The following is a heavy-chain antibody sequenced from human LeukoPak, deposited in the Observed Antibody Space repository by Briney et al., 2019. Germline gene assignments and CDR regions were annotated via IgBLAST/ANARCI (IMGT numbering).Heavy chain of an antibody. D-gene: IGHD3-10*01. CDR3: AKGGVPDRATGYGDYFDY. V-gene: IGHV3-30*18. CDR1: GFNFRNYG. J-gene: IGHJ4*02. Sequence: GGSLRLSCEASGFNFRNYGMHWVRQAPGKGREWVAVLSADGSHKQFADSVTDRFDISRDNSKQTLYLQMDGLKSEDPAVYYCAKGGVPDRATGYGDYFDYRGQGTLVTVSS. CDR2: LSADGSHK.